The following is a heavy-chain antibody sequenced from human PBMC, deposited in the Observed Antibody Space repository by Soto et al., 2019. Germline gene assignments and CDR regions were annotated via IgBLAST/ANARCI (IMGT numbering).Heavy chain of an antibody. J-gene: IGHJ4*02. CDR3: ASTSYDFWSGYYAFIRFDFDY. V-gene: IGHV4-39*01. CDR1: GGSISSSSYY. D-gene: IGHD3-3*01. Sequence: PSETLSLTCTVSGGSISSSSYYWGWIRQPPGKGLEWIGSIYYSGSTYYNPSLKSRVTISVDTSKNQFSLKLSSVTAADTAVYYCASTSYDFWSGYYAFIRFDFDYWGQGTLVTVSS. CDR2: IYYSGST.